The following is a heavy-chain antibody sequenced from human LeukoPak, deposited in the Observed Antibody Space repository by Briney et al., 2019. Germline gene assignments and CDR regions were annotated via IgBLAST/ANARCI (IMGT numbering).Heavy chain of an antibody. J-gene: IGHJ4*02. D-gene: IGHD3-10*01. CDR3: ARARGPLGSSDY. Sequence: TLSLTCTVSGGSISSGSYYWSWIRQPAGKGLEWIGRIYTSGSTNYNPSLKSRVTISVDTSKNQFSLKLSSVTAADTAVYYCARARGPLGSSDYWGQGTLVTVSS. CDR1: GGSISSGSYY. V-gene: IGHV4-61*02. CDR2: IYTSGST.